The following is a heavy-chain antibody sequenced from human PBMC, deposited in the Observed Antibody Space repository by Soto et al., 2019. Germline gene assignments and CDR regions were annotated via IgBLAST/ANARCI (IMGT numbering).Heavy chain of an antibody. CDR3: AESGGGSGWF. D-gene: IGHD6-19*01. CDR1: RGVVNSGYYY. CDR2: ISYTGST. V-gene: IGHV4-61*01. Sequence: SLTCTVSRGVVNSGYYYWSWNRQPPGKGLEWMGFISYTGSTSYNPSLKSRVTISVDTSKNQFSLKLTSVTAADTAVYFCAESGGGSGWFGGQGKLVT. J-gene: IGHJ4*02.